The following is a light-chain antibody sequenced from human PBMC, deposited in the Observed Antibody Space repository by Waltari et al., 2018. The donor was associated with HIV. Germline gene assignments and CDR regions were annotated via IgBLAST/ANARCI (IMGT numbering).Light chain of an antibody. CDR1: NSNIGRNT. J-gene: IGLJ2*01. Sequence: QSVLTQPPSASGTPGQRVTISCSGSNSNIGRNTVNWYRQIPGTAPRLLIYSNDQRPSWVPDRFSGSRSGTSASLAISVLQSEDEAEYYCAAWDHSPEGLVFGGGTKLTVL. CDR2: SND. CDR3: AAWDHSPEGLV. V-gene: IGLV1-44*01.